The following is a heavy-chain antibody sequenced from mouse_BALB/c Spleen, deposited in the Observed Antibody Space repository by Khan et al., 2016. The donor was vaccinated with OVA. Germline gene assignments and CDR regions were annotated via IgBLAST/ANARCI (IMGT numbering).Heavy chain of an antibody. CDR2: IDPANGNT. V-gene: IGHV14-3*02. CDR1: GFNIKDTY. CDR3: ARRNA. Sequence: VQLQQSGAELVKPGASVKLSCTASGFNIKDTYMHWVKQRPEQGLEWIGRIDPANGNTKYDPKFQGKATITADTSTNTAYLQISSLTSENPAVYYCARRNAWGQGTTLTVSS. J-gene: IGHJ2*01.